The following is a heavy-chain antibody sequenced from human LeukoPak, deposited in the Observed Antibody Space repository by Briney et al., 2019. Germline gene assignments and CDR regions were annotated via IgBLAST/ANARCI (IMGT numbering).Heavy chain of an antibody. V-gene: IGHV3-30*18. CDR1: GVTFSSYA. J-gene: IGHJ5*02. CDR3: AKDRGSGSDRSNWFDP. Sequence: GRSLRLSCAVSGVTFSSYAMHWVRQAPGKGLEWVALIWHDGGNKYYADSVKGRFTISRDNSRNTLYLQMNSLRIEDTAVYYCAKDRGSGSDRSNWFDPWGQGTLVTVSS. CDR2: IWHDGGNK.